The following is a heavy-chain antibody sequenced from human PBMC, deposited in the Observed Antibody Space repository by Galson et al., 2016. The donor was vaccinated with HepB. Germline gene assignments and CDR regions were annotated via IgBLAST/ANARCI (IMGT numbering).Heavy chain of an antibody. Sequence: SLRLSCAASGFMLSSYDIHWVRQVTGKGPEWVSTLDSSGETSYAASVKGRFTISRESGKNFLSLHMNSLRAEDSAIYYCVRESPYYHNGMEVWGQGTTVTVSS. CDR1: GFMLSSYD. CDR3: VRESPYYHNGMEV. J-gene: IGHJ6*02. D-gene: IGHD3-22*01. CDR2: LDSSGET. V-gene: IGHV3-13*01.